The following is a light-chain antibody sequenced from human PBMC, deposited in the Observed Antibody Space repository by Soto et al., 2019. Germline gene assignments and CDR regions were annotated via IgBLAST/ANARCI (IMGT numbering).Light chain of an antibody. CDR3: CSYTATTTYV. Sequence: QSVLTQPASVSWSPGQSISISCTGTGNDVGGYTFVSWYQQHPDKVPKLVIFDVNRRPSGVSDRFSGSKSVNAASLTISGLQAEDEADYYCCSYTATTTYVFGTGTKVTVL. V-gene: IGLV2-14*03. CDR2: DVN. CDR1: GNDVGGYTF. J-gene: IGLJ1*01.